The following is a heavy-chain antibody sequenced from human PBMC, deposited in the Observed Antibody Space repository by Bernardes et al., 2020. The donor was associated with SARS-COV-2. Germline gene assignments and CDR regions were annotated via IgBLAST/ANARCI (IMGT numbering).Heavy chain of an antibody. CDR3: ARDSAPNHSNSGYYYYGMDV. CDR1: GFTFSDYY. CDR2: ISSSGSTI. Sequence: GGSLRLSCAASGFTFSDYYMSWIRQAPGKGLEWVSYISSSGSTIYYADSVKGRFTISRDNAKNSLYLQMNSLRAEDTAVYYCARDSAPNHSNSGYYYYGMDVWGQGTTVTVSS. J-gene: IGHJ6*02. V-gene: IGHV3-11*01. D-gene: IGHD3-22*01.